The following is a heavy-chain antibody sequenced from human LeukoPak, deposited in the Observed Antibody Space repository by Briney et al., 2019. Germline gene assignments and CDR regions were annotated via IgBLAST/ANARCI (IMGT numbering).Heavy chain of an antibody. Sequence: ASVKVSCKASGDTFTSYAISWGRQAPGQGLEWMGGFNPNSGGTNYAQKFQGRVTMTRDTSISTAYMELSRLRSDDTAVYYCAREDHGDYDYWGQGTLVTVS. CDR2: FNPNSGGT. CDR3: AREDHGDYDY. CDR1: GDTFTSYA. D-gene: IGHD4-17*01. J-gene: IGHJ4*02. V-gene: IGHV1-2*02.